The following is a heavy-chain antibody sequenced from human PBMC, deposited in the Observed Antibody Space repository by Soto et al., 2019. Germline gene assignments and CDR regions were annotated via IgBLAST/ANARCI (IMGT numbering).Heavy chain of an antibody. CDR2: ITRDGSST. J-gene: IGHJ4*02. Sequence: EVQLVESGGGLVQPGGSLRLSCAASGFSLSDYWMHWVRQAPGEGLVWLSRITRDGSSTNYADSVKGRFTISRDNAKNTLYLQVNGLRGEDTAVYYCARGANGYYYFDYWGQGTLGTVSS. CDR3: ARGANGYYYFDY. CDR1: GFSLSDYW. V-gene: IGHV3-74*01. D-gene: IGHD5-18*01.